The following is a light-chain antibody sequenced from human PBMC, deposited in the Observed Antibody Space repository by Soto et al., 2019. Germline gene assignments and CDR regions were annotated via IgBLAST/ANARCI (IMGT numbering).Light chain of an antibody. CDR1: QSVLDSSDIKNY. CDR2: WAS. CDR3: DQYYSFPLS. Sequence: DVVMTQSPESLAVSLGERATINCRSGQSVLDSSDIKNYLAWFQHKPGQPPKLLIYWASTRESGVPDRFSGSGSGTDFTLTISGLQAEDVAVYYCDQYYSFPLSFGGGTKVEIK. V-gene: IGKV4-1*01. J-gene: IGKJ4*01.